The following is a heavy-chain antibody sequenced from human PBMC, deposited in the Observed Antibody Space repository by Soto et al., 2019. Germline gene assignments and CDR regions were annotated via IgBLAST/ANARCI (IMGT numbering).Heavy chain of an antibody. CDR3: AKTTDGWFSAFEI. Sequence: GGSLRLSCAASGFIFSSYAMSWVRQAPGKGLEWVSAISGSGTTAYYADSVKGRFTFSRDNSKKNMYLQMNSLRAEDTAVYYCAKTTDGWFSAFEIW. V-gene: IGHV3-23*01. J-gene: IGHJ3*02. CDR2: ISGSGTTA. CDR1: GFIFSSYA. D-gene: IGHD6-19*01.